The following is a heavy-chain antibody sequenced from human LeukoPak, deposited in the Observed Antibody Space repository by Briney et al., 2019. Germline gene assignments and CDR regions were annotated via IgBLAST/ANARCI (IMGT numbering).Heavy chain of an antibody. J-gene: IGHJ4*02. V-gene: IGHV1-2*02. CDR1: GYTFTGYY. CDR2: INPNSGGT. D-gene: IGHD3-10*01. CDR3: ARGPVLLWFGELFRSPEYYFDY. Sequence: ASVKVSCKASGYTFTGYYMHWVRQAPGQGLEWMGWINPNSGGTNYAQKFQGRVTMTRDTSISTAYMELSRLRSDDTAVYYCARGPVLLWFGELFRSPEYYFDYWGQGTLVTVSS.